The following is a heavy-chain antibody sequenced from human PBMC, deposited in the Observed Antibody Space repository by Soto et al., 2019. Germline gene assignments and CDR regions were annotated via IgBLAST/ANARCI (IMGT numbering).Heavy chain of an antibody. CDR1: GFTFSSYS. CDR3: ARDSSSSAYYYYYGMDV. Sequence: PGGSLRLSCAASGFTFSSYSMNWVRQAPGKGLEWVSSISSSSSYIYYADSVKGRFTISRDNAKNSLYLQMNSLRAEDTAVYYCARDSSSSAYYYYYGMDVWGQGTKVTLSS. D-gene: IGHD6-6*01. J-gene: IGHJ6*02. V-gene: IGHV3-21*01. CDR2: ISSSSSYI.